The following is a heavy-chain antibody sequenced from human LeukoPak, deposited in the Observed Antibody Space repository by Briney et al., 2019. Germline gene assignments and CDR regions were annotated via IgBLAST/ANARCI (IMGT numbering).Heavy chain of an antibody. CDR3: ARGLGGSGWGLTSYYYMDV. CDR1: GGSISSGSYY. CDR2: IYTSGST. J-gene: IGHJ6*03. D-gene: IGHD6-19*01. V-gene: IGHV4-61*02. Sequence: SETLSLTCTVSGGSISSGSYYWSWIRQPAGKGLEWIGRIYTSGSTNYNPSLKSRVTISVDTSKNQFSLKLSSVTAADTAVYYCARGLGGSGWGLTSYYYMDVWGKGTTVTISS.